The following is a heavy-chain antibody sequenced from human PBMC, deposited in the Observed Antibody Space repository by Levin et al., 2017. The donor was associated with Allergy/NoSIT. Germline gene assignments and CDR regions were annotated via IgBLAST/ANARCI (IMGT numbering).Heavy chain of an antibody. V-gene: IGHV4-34*01. D-gene: IGHD3-10*01. Sequence: PSETLSLTCAVYGGSFSGYYWSWIRQPPGKGLEWIGEINHSGSTNYNPSLKSRVTISVDTSKNQFSLKLSSVTAADTAVYYCASLKEGSGSYYYYYYGMDVWGQGTTVTVSS. CDR3: ASLKEGSGSYYYYYYGMDV. J-gene: IGHJ6*02. CDR1: GGSFSGYY. CDR2: INHSGST.